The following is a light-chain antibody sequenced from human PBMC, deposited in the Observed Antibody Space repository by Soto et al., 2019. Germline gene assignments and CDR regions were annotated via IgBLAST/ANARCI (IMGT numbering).Light chain of an antibody. V-gene: IGKV3-11*01. J-gene: IGKJ5*01. CDR2: DAS. CDR3: QQRKNWPPIT. Sequence: EVVLTQSPATLSLSPGERATLSCRASQSVGSYLAWFHQKPGQAPRLLIYDASNRAPGIPARFSGSGSGTDFTLTISSLDPEDFGVYYCQQRKNWPPITFGQGTRLESK. CDR1: QSVGSY.